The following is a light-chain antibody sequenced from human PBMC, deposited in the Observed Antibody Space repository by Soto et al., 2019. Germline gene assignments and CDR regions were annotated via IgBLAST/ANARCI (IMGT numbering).Light chain of an antibody. V-gene: IGKV3-15*01. CDR3: QQYNNWPQT. J-gene: IGKJ1*01. Sequence: DIVLTQSPATLSVSPGESASLSCRASQSVSRALAWYQHVPGQAPRLLIYDSSTRATGVPARFSGSGSGTRFTLTISSLQSEDFAVYYCQQYNNWPQTFGQGTKVEIK. CDR1: QSVSRA. CDR2: DSS.